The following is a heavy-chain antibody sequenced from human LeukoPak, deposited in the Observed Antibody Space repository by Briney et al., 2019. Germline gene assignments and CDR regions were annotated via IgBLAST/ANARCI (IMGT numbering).Heavy chain of an antibody. J-gene: IGHJ4*02. CDR2: ISGSGGST. D-gene: IGHD6-19*01. V-gene: IGHV3-23*01. CDR1: GFTFSSYA. CDR3: AKAPIAVAGTSNYFDY. Sequence: GGSLRLSCAASGFTFSSYAMSWVRQAPGKGLEGVSAISGSGGSTYYADSVKGRFTISRDNSQNTLYLQMNSLRAEDTAVYYCAKAPIAVAGTSNYFDYWGQGTLVTVSS.